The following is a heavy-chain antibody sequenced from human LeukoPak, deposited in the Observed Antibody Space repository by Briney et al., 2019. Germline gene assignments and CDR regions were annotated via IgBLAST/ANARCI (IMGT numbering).Heavy chain of an antibody. V-gene: IGHV1-8*01. Sequence: ASMKVSCKASGYTLTSYDINWVRQATGQGLEWMGWMNPNSGNTGYAQKFQGRIIVSRNTSISTAYMELSSLTSEDTAIYYCARIAAAGNRRLNYWGQGTLVTVAS. CDR1: GYTLTSYD. D-gene: IGHD6-13*01. CDR2: MNPNSGNT. CDR3: ARIAAAGNRRLNY. J-gene: IGHJ4*02.